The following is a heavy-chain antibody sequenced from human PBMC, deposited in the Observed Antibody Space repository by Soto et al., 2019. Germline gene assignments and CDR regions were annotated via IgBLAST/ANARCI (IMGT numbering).Heavy chain of an antibody. CDR2: ISSSGSTI. D-gene: IGHD6-13*01. V-gene: IGHV3-11*01. CDR1: GFTFSDYY. Sequence: GGSLRLSCAASGFTFSDYYMSWIRQAPGKGLEWVSYISSSGSTIYYADSVKGRSTISRDNAKNSLYLQMNSLRAEDTAVYYCARDQAGGIAAQFNWFDPWGQGTLVTVSS. CDR3: ARDQAGGIAAQFNWFDP. J-gene: IGHJ5*02.